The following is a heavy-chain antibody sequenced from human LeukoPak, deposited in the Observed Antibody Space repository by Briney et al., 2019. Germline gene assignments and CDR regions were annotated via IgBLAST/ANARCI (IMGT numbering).Heavy chain of an antibody. CDR3: VKDPVPRFVVTAPGAL. CDR1: GFTFSSYA. CDR2: ISSNGGST. D-gene: IGHD2-21*02. V-gene: IGHV3-64D*06. J-gene: IGHJ4*02. Sequence: GGSLRLSCSASGFTFSSYAMHWVRQAPGKGLEYVAAISSNGGSTYYADSVKGRFTISRDNSKNTLYLQMSSLRAEDTAVYYCVKDPVPRFVVTAPGALWGQGTLVTVSS.